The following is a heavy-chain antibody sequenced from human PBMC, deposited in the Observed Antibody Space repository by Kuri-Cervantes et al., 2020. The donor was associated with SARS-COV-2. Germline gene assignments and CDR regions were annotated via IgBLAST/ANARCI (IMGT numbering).Heavy chain of an antibody. Sequence: GESLKISCVASGFTFSAYTLNWVRQAPGKGLEWVSSISSSSSYIYYADSVKGRFTISRDNAKNSLYLQMNSLRAEDTAVYYCARDPLTHFDYWGQGTLVTVSS. D-gene: IGHD1-14*01. V-gene: IGHV3-21*01. J-gene: IGHJ4*02. CDR3: ARDPLTHFDY. CDR1: GFTFSAYT. CDR2: ISSSSSYI.